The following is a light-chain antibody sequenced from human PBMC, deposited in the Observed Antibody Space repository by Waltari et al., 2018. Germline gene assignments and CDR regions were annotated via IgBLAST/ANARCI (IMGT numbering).Light chain of an antibody. CDR3: QKYSGAPPFT. CDR1: QSITSRY. V-gene: IGKV3-20*01. Sequence: EIVLTQSPDTLSLSPGDRATLSCRASQSITSRYVAWYQQKPGQAPRLLVHGASNRATGIPDRFSGSGSGTDFTLTISRLEPEDFAVYFCQKYSGAPPFTFGPGTKVDIK. CDR2: GAS. J-gene: IGKJ3*01.